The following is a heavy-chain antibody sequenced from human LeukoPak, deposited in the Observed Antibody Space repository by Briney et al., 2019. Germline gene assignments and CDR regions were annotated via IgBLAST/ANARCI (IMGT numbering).Heavy chain of an antibody. Sequence: ASVKVSCKAPGYTFSGYYIHWVRQAPGQGLEWMGWINPNSGATNYAQKFQGGVTMTRDTSITTFYMEGSRLRSDDTAVYYCARYNWNDVVSALDYWGPGTLVTVSS. V-gene: IGHV1-2*02. CDR3: ARYNWNDVVSALDY. D-gene: IGHD1-1*01. CDR1: GYTFSGYY. J-gene: IGHJ4*02. CDR2: INPNSGAT.